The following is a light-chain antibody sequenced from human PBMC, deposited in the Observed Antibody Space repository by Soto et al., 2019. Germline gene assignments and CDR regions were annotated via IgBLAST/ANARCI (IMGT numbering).Light chain of an antibody. CDR1: NSNIGRNT. V-gene: IGLV1-44*01. CDR3: AAWDESPNVPV. CDR2: SNN. Sequence: QSVLTQPPSASGTPGQRVTISCSGGNSNIGRNTVNWYQQLPGAAPNLLIYSNNQRPSGVPDRFSGSKSGTSASLAISGLQPEDEADYYCAAWDESPNVPVFGGGTKLTVL. J-gene: IGLJ3*02.